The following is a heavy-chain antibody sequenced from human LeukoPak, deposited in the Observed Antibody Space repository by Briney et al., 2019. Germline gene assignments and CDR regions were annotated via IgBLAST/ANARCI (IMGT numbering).Heavy chain of an antibody. V-gene: IGHV3-48*02. CDR3: ARDWTYCFDY. CDR2: IGSSGSTK. J-gene: IGHJ4*02. D-gene: IGHD1-1*01. CDR1: GFTFSSYW. Sequence: QPGESLRLSCVASGFTFSSYWMTWVRQAPGKGLEWVSYIGSSGSTKYYADSVKGRFTISRDNAKNSLYLQMNSLRDEDTAVYYCARDWTYCFDYWGQGTLVTVSS.